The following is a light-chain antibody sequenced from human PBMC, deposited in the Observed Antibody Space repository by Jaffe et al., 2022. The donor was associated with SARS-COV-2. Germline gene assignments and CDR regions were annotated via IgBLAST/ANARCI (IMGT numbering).Light chain of an antibody. V-gene: IGLV3-25*03. Sequence: SYELTQPPSVSVSPGQTARITCSGDALPKQYAYWYQQKPGQAPVLVIYKDSERPSGIPERFSGSSSGTTVTLTISGVQAEDEADYYCQSADSSGTIRVFGTGTKVTVL. CDR1: ALPKQY. CDR2: KDS. CDR3: QSADSSGTIRV. J-gene: IGLJ1*01.